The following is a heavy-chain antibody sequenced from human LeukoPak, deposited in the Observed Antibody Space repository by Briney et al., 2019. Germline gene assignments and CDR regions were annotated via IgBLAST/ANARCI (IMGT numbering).Heavy chain of an antibody. CDR3: ARGGTGDLSY. V-gene: IGHV4-4*07. CDR1: GVSISSHY. Sequence: SETLSLTCTVSGVSISSHYWSWIRQPAGKGLEWIGRIYTGGSPNYNPSLKSRVTMSVDTSKNQFSLKVYSVNAADTAVYYCARGGTGDLSYWGQGTLVTVSS. J-gene: IGHJ4*02. D-gene: IGHD7-27*01. CDR2: IYTGGSP.